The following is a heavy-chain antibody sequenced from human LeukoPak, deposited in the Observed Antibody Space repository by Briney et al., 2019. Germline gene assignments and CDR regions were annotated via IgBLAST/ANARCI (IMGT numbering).Heavy chain of an antibody. CDR1: GFTFSSYD. CDR2: ISGSGDST. V-gene: IGHV3-23*01. J-gene: IGHJ4*02. D-gene: IGHD2-2*01. CDR3: AKSFRSTSLDY. Sequence: GGSLRLSCATSGFTFSSYDMHWVRQAPGKGLEWVSAISGSGDSTYYADSVKGRFTISRDNSRNTLYLQMNSLRAGDTAVYYCAKSFRSTSLDYWGQGTLVTVSS.